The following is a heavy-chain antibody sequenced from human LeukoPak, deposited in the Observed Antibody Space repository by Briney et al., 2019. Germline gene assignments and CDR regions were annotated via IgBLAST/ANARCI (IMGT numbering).Heavy chain of an antibody. CDR1: GYSFTSYW. V-gene: IGHV5-51*01. D-gene: IGHD5-18*01. Sequence: GEPLKISCKGSGYSFTSYWIGWVRQLPGKGLEWMGIIYPGDSDTRYSPSFQGQVTISADKSIRTAYLQWSSLKASDTAMYYCARQLEEYSYPFDYWGQGTLVTVSS. CDR2: IYPGDSDT. CDR3: ARQLEEYSYPFDY. J-gene: IGHJ4*02.